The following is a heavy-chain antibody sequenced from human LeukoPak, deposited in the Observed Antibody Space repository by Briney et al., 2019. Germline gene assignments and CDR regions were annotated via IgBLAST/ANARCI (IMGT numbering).Heavy chain of an antibody. Sequence: SETLSLTCTVSGGSISSGSYYWSWIRQPAGKGLEWIGRIYTSGSTNYNPSLKSRVTISVDTSKNQFSLKLSSVTAADTAVYYCARAVWGSCDYWGQGTLVTVSS. CDR3: ARAVWGSCDY. V-gene: IGHV4-61*02. J-gene: IGHJ4*02. CDR1: GGSISSGSYY. D-gene: IGHD3-16*01. CDR2: IYTSGST.